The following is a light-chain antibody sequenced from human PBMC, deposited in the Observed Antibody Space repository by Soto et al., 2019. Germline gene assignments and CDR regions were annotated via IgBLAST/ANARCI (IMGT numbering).Light chain of an antibody. CDR1: SSDVGGYKY. Sequence: QSLLPQPASVSGSPGQSITIAFTGTSSDVGGYKYVSWYQQHPGKAPKLMIYEVSNRPSGVSNRFSGSKSGNTASLTISGLQAEDEADYYCSSYSSSSTLVFGTGTKVTVL. CDR2: EVS. CDR3: SSYSSSSTLV. V-gene: IGLV2-14*01. J-gene: IGLJ1*01.